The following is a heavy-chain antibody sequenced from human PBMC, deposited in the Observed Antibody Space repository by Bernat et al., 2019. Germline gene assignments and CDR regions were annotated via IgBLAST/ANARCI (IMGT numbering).Heavy chain of an antibody. CDR2: IWYDGSNK. Sequence: VQLLESGGGLVQPGGSLRLSCAASGFTFSSYGMHWVRQAPGKGLEWVAVIWYDGSNKYYADSVKGRFTISRDNSKNTLYLQMNSLRAEDTAVYYCARDRGYGGNSYYFDYWGQGTLVTVSS. CDR3: ARDRGYGGNSYYFDY. V-gene: IGHV3-33*08. J-gene: IGHJ4*02. CDR1: GFTFSSYG. D-gene: IGHD4-23*01.